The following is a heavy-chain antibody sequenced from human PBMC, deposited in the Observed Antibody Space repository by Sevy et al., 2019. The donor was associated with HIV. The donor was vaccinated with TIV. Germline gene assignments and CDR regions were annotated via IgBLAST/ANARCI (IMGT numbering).Heavy chain of an antibody. Sequence: GESLNISCAASGFALSNYYAMHWVRQAPGKGLEWVALISYDGSDKYYADSVKGRFTISRDNFKNTLYLQMNSLTTEDTAVYYCARPRANYVDHYFFYAMDVWGQGTTVTVSS. J-gene: IGHJ6*02. D-gene: IGHD4-17*01. CDR2: ISYDGSDK. CDR3: ARPRANYVDHYFFYAMDV. V-gene: IGHV3-30-3*01. CDR1: GFALSNYYA.